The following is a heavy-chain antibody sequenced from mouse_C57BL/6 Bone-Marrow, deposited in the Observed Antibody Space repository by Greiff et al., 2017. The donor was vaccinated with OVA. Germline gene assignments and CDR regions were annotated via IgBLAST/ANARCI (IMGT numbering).Heavy chain of an antibody. D-gene: IGHD1-1*01. CDR1: GYTFTSYW. CDR2: IDPSDSYT. V-gene: IGHV1-59*01. Sequence: VKLQQPGAELVRPGTSVKLSCKASGYTFTSYWMHWVKQRPGQGLEWIGVIDPSDSYTNYNHKFKGKATLTVDTSSSTAYMQLSSLTSEDSAVYYCAREAYYGSSPYVDYWGQGTTLTVSS. CDR3: AREAYYGSSPYVDY. J-gene: IGHJ2*01.